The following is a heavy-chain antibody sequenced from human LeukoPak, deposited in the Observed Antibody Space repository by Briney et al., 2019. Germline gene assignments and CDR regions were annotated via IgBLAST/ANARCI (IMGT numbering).Heavy chain of an antibody. V-gene: IGHV1-2*02. CDR3: ARAMNSWFLLDLDY. J-gene: IGHJ4*02. Sequence: GASMKVSCKASGHTFTAYYIHWVRQAPGQGLEWMGWIDPNSGDTKYVEKFQGRVTMTRDTSFSTAYMALSSLRSDDTAMYYCARAMNSWFLLDLDYWGQGNLVTVSS. CDR2: IDPNSGDT. CDR1: GHTFTAYY. D-gene: IGHD3-22*01.